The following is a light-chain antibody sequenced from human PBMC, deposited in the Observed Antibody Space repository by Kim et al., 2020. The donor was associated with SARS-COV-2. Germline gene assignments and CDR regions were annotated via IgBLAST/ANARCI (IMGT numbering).Light chain of an antibody. CDR2: QDT. J-gene: IGLJ1*01. Sequence: SYELTQPPSVSVSPGQTATITCSADKLGDKFASWYQQKPGQSPVLVIYQDTKRPSGIPERFSGSNSGNTATLTISGTHPVDEADYFCQAWDSLTEGVFGTGTKVTVL. CDR1: KLGDKF. CDR3: QAWDSLTEGV. V-gene: IGLV3-1*01.